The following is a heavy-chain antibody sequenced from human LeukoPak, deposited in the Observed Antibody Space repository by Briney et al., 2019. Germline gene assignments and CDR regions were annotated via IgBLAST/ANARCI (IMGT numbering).Heavy chain of an antibody. J-gene: IGHJ6*03. D-gene: IGHD6-19*01. CDR3: AIAVAGPHYYYYYMDV. Sequence: GASVKVSCKASGYTFTSYGISWVRQAPGQGLEWMGGIIPIFGTANYAQKFQGRVTITADKSTSTAYMELSSLRSEDTAVYYCAIAVAGPHYYYYYMDVWGKGTTVTVSS. V-gene: IGHV1-69*06. CDR2: IIPIFGTA. CDR1: GYTFTSYG.